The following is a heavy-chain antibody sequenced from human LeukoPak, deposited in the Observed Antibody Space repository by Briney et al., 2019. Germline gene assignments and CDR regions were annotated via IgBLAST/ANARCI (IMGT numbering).Heavy chain of an antibody. CDR2: IYYSGST. J-gene: IGHJ2*01. CDR1: GGSISSGGYY. Sequence: PSETLSLTCTVSGGSISSGGYYWSWIRQPPGKGLEWIVYIYYSGSTNYNPSLKSRVTISVDTSKNQFSLKLSSVTAADTAVYYCARDTHDYGDYVPIWYFDFWGRGTLVTVS. D-gene: IGHD4-17*01. CDR3: ARDTHDYGDYVPIWYFDF. V-gene: IGHV4-61*08.